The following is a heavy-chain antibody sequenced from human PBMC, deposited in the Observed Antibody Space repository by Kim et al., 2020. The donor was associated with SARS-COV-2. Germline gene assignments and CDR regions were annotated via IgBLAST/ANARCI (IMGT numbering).Heavy chain of an antibody. CDR3: ARTDRSCIAGRS. CDR1: GGSISSYY. Sequence: SETLSLTCTVSGGSISSYYWTWIRQPPGKGLEWIGNIYYSGSTRYNPSLNSRVTISVDTSKNQISLKFSSVTAADTAVYYCARTDRSCIAGRSWVQGTLV. D-gene: IGHD6-6*01. V-gene: IGHV4-59*08. CDR2: IYYSGST. J-gene: IGHJ5*02.